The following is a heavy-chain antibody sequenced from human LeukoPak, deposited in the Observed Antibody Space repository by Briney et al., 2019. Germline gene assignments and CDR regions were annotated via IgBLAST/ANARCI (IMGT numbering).Heavy chain of an antibody. J-gene: IGHJ6*03. V-gene: IGHV4-34*01. CDR3: ARGRRDTAMIIYYYYYYMDV. CDR1: GGSFSGYY. CDR2: INHSGST. Sequence: SETLSLTCAVYGGSFSGYYWSWIRQPPGKGLEWIGEINHSGSTNYNPSLESRVTISVDTSKNQFSLKLSSVTAADTAVYYCARGRRDTAMIIYYYYYYMDVWRKGTTVTISS. D-gene: IGHD5-18*01.